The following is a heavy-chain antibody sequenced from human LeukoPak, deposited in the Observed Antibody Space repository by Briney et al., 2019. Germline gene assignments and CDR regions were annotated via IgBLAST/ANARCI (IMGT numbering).Heavy chain of an antibody. CDR1: GFTFSIFW. D-gene: IGHD3-10*01. V-gene: IGHV3-74*01. J-gene: IGHJ4*02. Sequence: PGGPLRLSCAASGFTFSIFWVHWVRQAPGKGLVWVSRINSDGGSTNYADSVKGRFTISRDNAKNTLYMQMNSLRAEDTAVYYCARDQPYYGSETYHSLGYWGQGTLVTVSS. CDR2: INSDGGST. CDR3: ARDQPYYGSETYHSLGY.